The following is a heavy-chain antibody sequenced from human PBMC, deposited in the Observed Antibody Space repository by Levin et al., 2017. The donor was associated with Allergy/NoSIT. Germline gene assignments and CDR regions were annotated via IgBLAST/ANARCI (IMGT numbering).Heavy chain of an antibody. CDR2: IYSGGST. V-gene: IGHV3-53*01. CDR3: ARAPAQYCSGGSCYGFWFDP. D-gene: IGHD2-15*01. J-gene: IGHJ5*02. Sequence: GGSLRLSCAASGFTVSSNYMSWVRQAPGKGLEWVSVIYSGGSTYYADSVKGRFTISRDNSKNTLYLQMNSLRAEDTAVYYCARAPAQYCSGGSCYGFWFDPWGQGTLVTVSS. CDR1: GFTVSSNY.